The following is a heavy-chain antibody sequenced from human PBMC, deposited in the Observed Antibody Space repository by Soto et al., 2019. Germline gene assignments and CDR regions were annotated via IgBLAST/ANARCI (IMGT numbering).Heavy chain of an antibody. CDR2: ISYDGSNK. CDR1: GFTFSSYA. J-gene: IGHJ6*02. CDR3: ARALGITMVRGASATAFYYYGMDV. Sequence: PGGSLRLFCAASGFTFSSYAMHWVRQAPGKGLEWVAVISYDGSNKYYADSVKGRFTISRDNSKNTLYLQMNSLRAEDTAVYYCARALGITMVRGASATAFYYYGMDVWGQGTTVTVSS. D-gene: IGHD3-10*01. V-gene: IGHV3-30-3*01.